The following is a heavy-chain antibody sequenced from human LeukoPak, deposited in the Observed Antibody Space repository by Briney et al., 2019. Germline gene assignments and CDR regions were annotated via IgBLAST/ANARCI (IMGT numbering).Heavy chain of an antibody. Sequence: SETLSLTCGVSGGSFSGSYWGWIRQPPGKGLEWIGEINLSGSTNYNSSLTSRVTISLDTSKNQFSLKLSSVTAADTAVYYCARESSSWSSYYYYYMDVWGKGTTVTVSS. CDR1: GGSFSGSY. D-gene: IGHD6-13*01. V-gene: IGHV4-34*01. CDR3: ARESSSWSSYYYYYMDV. CDR2: INLSGST. J-gene: IGHJ6*03.